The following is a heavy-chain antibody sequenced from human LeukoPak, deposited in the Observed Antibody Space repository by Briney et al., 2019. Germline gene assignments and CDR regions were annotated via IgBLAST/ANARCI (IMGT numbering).Heavy chain of an antibody. V-gene: IGHV3-74*01. Sequence: GGSLRLSCAASGFTFSSYWMHWVHQAPGKGLVWVSRINSDGSSTSYADSVKGRFTISRDNAKNTLYLQMNSLRAEDTAVYYCARVGGFRWVPNWFDPWGQGTLVTVSS. CDR2: INSDGSST. D-gene: IGHD4-23*01. CDR1: GFTFSSYW. CDR3: ARVGGFRWVPNWFDP. J-gene: IGHJ5*02.